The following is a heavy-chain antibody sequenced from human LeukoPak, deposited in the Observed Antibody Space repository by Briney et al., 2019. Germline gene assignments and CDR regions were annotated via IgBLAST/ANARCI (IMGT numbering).Heavy chain of an antibody. CDR3: ARMIVATVRIGVYFYHGMDV. D-gene: IGHD3/OR15-3a*01. Sequence: PSETLSLTCGVSGGSISSGGYSWNWIRQPPGKGLEWIGYIYHSGSTYYNPSLKSRVAMSVDGSKNQFSLKLSSVTAADTAVYYCARMIVATVRIGVYFYHGMDVWGQGTTVTVSS. J-gene: IGHJ6*02. CDR2: IYHSGST. CDR1: GGSISSGGYS. V-gene: IGHV4-30-2*01.